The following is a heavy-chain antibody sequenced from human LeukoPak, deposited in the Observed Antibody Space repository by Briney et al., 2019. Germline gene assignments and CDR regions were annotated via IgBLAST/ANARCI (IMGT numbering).Heavy chain of an antibody. D-gene: IGHD3-10*01. V-gene: IGHV5-51*01. J-gene: IGHJ4*02. CDR2: IYPGDSDT. CDR3: ARLKKPDGSGSYSQY. CDR1: GYSFTSYW. Sequence: GESLKISCKGSGYSFTSYWIGWVRQMPGKGLEWMGTIYPGDSDTRYSPSFQGQVTISADKSISTAYLQWSSLEASDTAMYYCARLKKPDGSGSYSQYWGQGTLVTVSS.